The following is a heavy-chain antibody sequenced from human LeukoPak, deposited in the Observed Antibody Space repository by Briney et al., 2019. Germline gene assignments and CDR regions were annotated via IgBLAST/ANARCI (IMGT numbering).Heavy chain of an antibody. D-gene: IGHD2-21*01. CDR1: GGSISSYY. CDR3: ARLFSKIADY. CDR2: IYYSGST. Sequence: SETLSLTCTVSGGSISSYYWSWIRQPPGKRLEWIGYIYYSGSTNYNPSLKSRVTLSVDTSKNQFSLRLSSVTAADTAVYYCARLFSKIADYWGPGTLVTVSS. J-gene: IGHJ4*02. V-gene: IGHV4-59*01.